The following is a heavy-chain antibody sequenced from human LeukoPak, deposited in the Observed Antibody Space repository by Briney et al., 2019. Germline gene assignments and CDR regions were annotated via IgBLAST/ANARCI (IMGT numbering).Heavy chain of an antibody. CDR3: ARHPFATPFDY. Sequence: PSETLSLTCAVYGGSFSGYYWSWIRQPPGKGLEWIGYMYHTGHTMHNSSLKSRVTMSLDTSKNHFSLRLSSVTAADTAVYYCARHPFATPFDYWGPGTLVTVSS. D-gene: IGHD2-15*01. CDR1: GGSFSGYY. CDR2: MYHTGHT. V-gene: IGHV4-59*08. J-gene: IGHJ4*02.